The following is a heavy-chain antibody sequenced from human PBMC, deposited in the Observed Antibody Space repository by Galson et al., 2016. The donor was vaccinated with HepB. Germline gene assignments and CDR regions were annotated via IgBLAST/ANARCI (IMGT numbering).Heavy chain of an antibody. V-gene: IGHV3-23*01. CDR2: IGGTGINT. J-gene: IGHJ3*01. CDR3: AKDKLAWFGGDEAFHL. CDR1: GFTFSNHA. Sequence: SLRLSCAASGFTFSNHAISWVRQAPGTGLEWVSAIGGTGINTHYADSVQGRFTISRDNSKNNLYVQMNSLTAEDTALYYCAKDKLAWFGGDEAFHLWGQGTMVTVSS. D-gene: IGHD3-10*01.